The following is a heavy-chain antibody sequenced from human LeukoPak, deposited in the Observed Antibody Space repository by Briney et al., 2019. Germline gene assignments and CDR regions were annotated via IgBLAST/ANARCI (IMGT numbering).Heavy chain of an antibody. D-gene: IGHD2-15*01. V-gene: IGHV4-34*01. CDR2: INHSGST. CDR1: AGSFSGYY. Sequence: KASETLSLNGAVYAGSFSGYYWRWIRQPPGKELEWIGEINHSGSTNYNPSLKSLVTISVNTSKNQFSLKLSSVTAAGTAVYYWARAGQVVAVTFLDYWGQGTLVTVSS. CDR3: ARAGQVVAVTFLDY. J-gene: IGHJ4*02.